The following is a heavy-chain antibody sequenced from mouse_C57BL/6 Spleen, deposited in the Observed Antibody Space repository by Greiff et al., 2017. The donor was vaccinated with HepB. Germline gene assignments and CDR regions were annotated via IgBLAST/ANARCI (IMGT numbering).Heavy chain of an antibody. CDR1: GYTFTSYW. V-gene: IGHV1-55*01. Sequence: QVHVKQPGAELVKPGASVKMSCKASGYTFTSYWITWVKQRPGQGLEWIGDIYPGSGSTNYNEKFKSKATLTVDTSSSTAYMQLSSLTSEDSAVYYCARYTTVVHYFDYWGQGTTLTVSS. CDR3: ARYTTVVHYFDY. J-gene: IGHJ2*01. CDR2: IYPGSGST. D-gene: IGHD1-1*01.